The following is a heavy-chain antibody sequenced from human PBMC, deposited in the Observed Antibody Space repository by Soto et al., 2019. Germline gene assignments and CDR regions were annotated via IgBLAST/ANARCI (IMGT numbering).Heavy chain of an antibody. V-gene: IGHV3-30*04. CDR3: ARGLSNPTGPYFRLGL. J-gene: IGHJ6*02. CDR1: GFTFSSYA. Sequence: GGSLRLSCAASGFTFSSYAMHWVRQAPGKGLEWVAVISYDGSNKYYADSVKGRFTISRDNSKNTLYLQMNSLRAEDTGVYYCARGLSNPTGPYFRLGLLGQGTTVTVSS. CDR2: ISYDGSNK.